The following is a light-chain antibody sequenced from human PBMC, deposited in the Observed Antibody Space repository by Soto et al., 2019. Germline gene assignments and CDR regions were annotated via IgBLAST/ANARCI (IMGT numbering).Light chain of an antibody. V-gene: IGKV3-20*01. J-gene: IGKJ4*01. CDR3: QQFSSYPLT. Sequence: IVFTQSPCTLSLSPGERATLSCRASQSVSSSYLAWYQQKPGQAPRLLIYGASSRATGIPDRFSGSGSGTDFTLTISRLEPEDFAVYYCQQFSSYPLTFGGGTKVDIK. CDR1: QSVSSSY. CDR2: GAS.